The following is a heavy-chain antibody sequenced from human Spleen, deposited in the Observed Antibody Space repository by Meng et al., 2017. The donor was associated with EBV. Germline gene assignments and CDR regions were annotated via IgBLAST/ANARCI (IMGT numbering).Heavy chain of an antibody. CDR2: SNPFNGKT. CDR3: VRDFDYGGRFDS. D-gene: IGHD4-23*01. J-gene: IGHJ4*02. CDR1: GYIFSIYA. Sequence: QLVQSVAEVKKPGASVKVSCKASGYIFSIYAMTWVRQAPGQGLEWVGWSNPFNGKTNYAEEFQGRVTMTTDTSTSTAYMELGSLTPEDTAVYYCVRDFDYGGRFDSWGQGTLVTVSS. V-gene: IGHV1-18*04.